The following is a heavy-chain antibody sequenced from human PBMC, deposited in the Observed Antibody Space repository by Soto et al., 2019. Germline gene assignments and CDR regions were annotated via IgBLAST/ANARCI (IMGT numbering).Heavy chain of an antibody. CDR3: AGDRVGVGANDYYYYGMDV. D-gene: IGHD1-26*01. Sequence: QVQLQESGPGLVKPSQTLSLTCTVSGGSISSGGYYWSWIRQHPGKGLEWIGYIYYSGSTYYNPSLQSRVTISVDTSKNQFSLELSSVTAADTAVYYCAGDRVGVGANDYYYYGMDVWGQGTTVTVS. J-gene: IGHJ6*02. CDR2: IYYSGST. CDR1: GGSISSGGYY. V-gene: IGHV4-31*03.